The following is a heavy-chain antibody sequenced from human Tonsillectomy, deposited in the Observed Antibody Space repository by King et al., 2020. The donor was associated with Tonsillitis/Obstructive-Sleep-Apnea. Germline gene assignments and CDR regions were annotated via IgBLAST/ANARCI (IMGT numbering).Heavy chain of an antibody. V-gene: IGHV3-48*03. Sequence: QLVQSGGGLVQPGGSLRLSCAASGFTFSSYEMNWVRQAPGKGLEWVSYISSSGSTIYYADSVKGRCTITRDNAKNSLYLQMNIPRADDAAVYYCARAQNDILTGYDPFDYWGQGTLVTVSS. J-gene: IGHJ4*02. CDR3: ARAQNDILTGYDPFDY. CDR2: ISSSGSTI. CDR1: GFTFSSYE. D-gene: IGHD3-9*01.